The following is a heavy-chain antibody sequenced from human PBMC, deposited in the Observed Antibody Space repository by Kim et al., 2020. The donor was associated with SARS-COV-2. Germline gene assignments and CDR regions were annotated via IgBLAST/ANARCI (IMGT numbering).Heavy chain of an antibody. J-gene: IGHJ4*02. V-gene: IGHV4-61*01. CDR3: ARGTDYGLDY. D-gene: IGHD3-16*01. CDR2: AYYSGYT. Sequence: SETLSLTCTVSGDSVSSGIYYWTWIRQPPGKALEWISYAYYSGYTKYNPSLKSRVTSSVDTSKNQFSLKVTSVTAADTAIYYCARGTDYGLDYLGQVTLV. CDR1: GDSVSSGIYY.